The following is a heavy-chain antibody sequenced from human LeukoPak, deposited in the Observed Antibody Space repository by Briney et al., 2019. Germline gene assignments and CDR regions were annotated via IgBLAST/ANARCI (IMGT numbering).Heavy chain of an antibody. Sequence: ASVKVSCKASGYTFTSYYMHWVRQAPGQGLEWMGRFVPSVDVANYSPKFRGRVTITADKSTTTVFMELSSLRSEDTAVYYCATLCSGGFCYVDYWGQGILVTVSS. CDR3: ATLCSGGFCYVDY. CDR1: GYTFTSYY. V-gene: IGHV1-46*01. CDR2: FVPSVDVA. J-gene: IGHJ4*02. D-gene: IGHD2-15*01.